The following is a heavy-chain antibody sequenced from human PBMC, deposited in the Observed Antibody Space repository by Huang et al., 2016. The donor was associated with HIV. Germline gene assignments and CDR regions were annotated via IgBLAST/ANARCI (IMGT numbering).Heavy chain of an antibody. Sequence: LQLQESGPGLVKPSEILSLTCTFSGGSISRSNYYWAWIRPPPGQGLEWVGSIPYRGRTDYKPCLKSRVTISVDTSKNQFSLRLTSVTAADTAVYDCARPSTATLWGFWAFDLWGQGTMVAVSS. V-gene: IGHV4-39*01. CDR2: IPYRGRT. D-gene: IGHD3-16*01. CDR1: GGSISRSNYY. CDR3: ARPSTATLWGFWAFDL. J-gene: IGHJ3*01.